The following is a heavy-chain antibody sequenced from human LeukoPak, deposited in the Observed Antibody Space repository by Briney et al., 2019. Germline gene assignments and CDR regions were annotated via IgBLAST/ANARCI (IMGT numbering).Heavy chain of an antibody. Sequence: SETLSLTCTVSGGSISSYYWSWIRQPPGKGLEWIGYIYYSGSTNYNPSLKRRVTISVDTSKNQFSLKLSSVTAADTAVYYCARHLSGLRYFDWSATFDPWGQGTLVTVXS. D-gene: IGHD3-9*01. CDR1: GGSISSYY. J-gene: IGHJ5*02. CDR2: IYYSGST. CDR3: ARHLSGLRYFDWSATFDP. V-gene: IGHV4-59*08.